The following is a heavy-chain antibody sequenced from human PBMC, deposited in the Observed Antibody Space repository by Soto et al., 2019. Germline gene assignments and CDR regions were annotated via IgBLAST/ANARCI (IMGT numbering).Heavy chain of an antibody. CDR1: GGSISSGDYY. Sequence: SETLSLTCTVSGGSISSGDYYWSWIRQPPGKGLEWIGYIHYSGSTYYNPSLKSRVTISVDTSKNQFSLKLSSVTAADTAVYYCARDRGGSYYVSYWFDPWGQGTLVTVSS. D-gene: IGHD1-26*01. V-gene: IGHV4-30-4*01. CDR2: IHYSGST. CDR3: ARDRGGSYYVSYWFDP. J-gene: IGHJ5*02.